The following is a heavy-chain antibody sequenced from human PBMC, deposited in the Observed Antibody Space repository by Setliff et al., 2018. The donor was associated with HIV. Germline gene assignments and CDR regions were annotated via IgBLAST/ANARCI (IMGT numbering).Heavy chain of an antibody. J-gene: IGHJ4*02. Sequence: LSLTCTVSGGSISEYYWSWIRQPPGKGLEWIGYIDYSGSTNYNASLKSRLTMSIDTSKSQFSLKLSSVTAADTAVYYCARHLLPPGRGDHRRGFFDYWGQGTLVTVSS. D-gene: IGHD2-15*01. CDR1: GGSISEYY. CDR2: IDYSGST. V-gene: IGHV4-59*08. CDR3: ARHLLPPGRGDHRRGFFDY.